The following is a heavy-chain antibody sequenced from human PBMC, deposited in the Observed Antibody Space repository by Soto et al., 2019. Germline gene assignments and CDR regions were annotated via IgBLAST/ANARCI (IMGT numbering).Heavy chain of an antibody. V-gene: IGHV3-23*01. Sequence: QPGGSLRLSCAASGFTFNNFAMSWVRQAPGKGLEWVSAISANGHSTYYADSVKGRFTISRDNSKNTVYLQMDSLRAEDTALYFCAKDQVISSGWSSPFDYWGQGALVTVSS. CDR1: GFTFNNFA. D-gene: IGHD6-19*01. CDR2: ISANGHST. CDR3: AKDQVISSGWSSPFDY. J-gene: IGHJ4*02.